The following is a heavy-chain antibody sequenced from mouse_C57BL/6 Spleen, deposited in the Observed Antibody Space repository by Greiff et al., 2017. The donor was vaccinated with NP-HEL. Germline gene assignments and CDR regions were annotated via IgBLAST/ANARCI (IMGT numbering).Heavy chain of an antibody. CDR3: AKITTVKIFDY. D-gene: IGHD2-12*01. Sequence: VQLQQSGPELVKPGASVKMSCKASGYTFTDYNMHWVKQSHGKSLEWIGYINPNNGGTSYNQKFKGKATLTVNKSSSTAYMRLRSLTSEDSAVYYCAKITTVKIFDYWGQGTTLTVSS. J-gene: IGHJ2*01. CDR1: GYTFTDYN. CDR2: INPNNGGT. V-gene: IGHV1-22*01.